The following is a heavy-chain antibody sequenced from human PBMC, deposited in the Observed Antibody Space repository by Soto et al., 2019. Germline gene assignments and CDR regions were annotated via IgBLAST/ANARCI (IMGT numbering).Heavy chain of an antibody. J-gene: IGHJ4*02. CDR3: AKDRKDGDYPSPFDY. V-gene: IGHV3-30*18. CDR1: GFTVSSYG. CDR2: ISYDGSNK. D-gene: IGHD4-17*01. Sequence: QVQLVESGGGVVQPGRSLRLSCAASGFTVSSYGMHWVRQAPGKGLEWVAVISYDGSNKYYADSVKGRFTISRDNSKNTLYLQMNSLRAEDTAVYYCAKDRKDGDYPSPFDYWGQGTLVTVSS.